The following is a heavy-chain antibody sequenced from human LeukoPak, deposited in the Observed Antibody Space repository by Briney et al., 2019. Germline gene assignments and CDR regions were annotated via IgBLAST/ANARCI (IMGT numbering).Heavy chain of an antibody. J-gene: IGHJ4*02. V-gene: IGHV4-59*01. D-gene: IGHD1-26*01. CDR2: IYYSGSA. CDR1: GGSISSYY. Sequence: PSETLSLTCTVSGGSISSYYWSWIRQPPGKGLEWIGYIYYSGSANYNPSLKSRVTISVDTSKNQFSLKLSSVTAADTAVYYCARLVEATTSHFFDYRGQGTLVTVSS. CDR3: ARLVEATTSHFFDY.